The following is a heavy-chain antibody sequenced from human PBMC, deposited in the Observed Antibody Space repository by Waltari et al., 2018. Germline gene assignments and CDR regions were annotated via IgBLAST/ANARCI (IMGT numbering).Heavy chain of an antibody. D-gene: IGHD6-13*01. CDR3: ARDSNSSTNDY. CDR1: GDTFTGYS. V-gene: IGHV1-2*02. J-gene: IGHJ4*02. Sequence: QVQLVQSGAAVKKPGASVTVSCKASGDTFTGYSMHWVRQAPGQGLEWRGWINPNSGYTNYAQKFQGRITMTRNTSISTAYMELSRLRSDDTAEYYCARDSNSSTNDYWGQGTLVTVSS. CDR2: INPNSGYT.